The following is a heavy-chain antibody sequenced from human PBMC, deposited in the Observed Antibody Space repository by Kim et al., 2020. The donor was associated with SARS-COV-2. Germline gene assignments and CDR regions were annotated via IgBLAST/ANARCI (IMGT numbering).Heavy chain of an antibody. Sequence: SGSTYYNPSLKSRVTIAVDTSKHQFSLKLSSVTAADTAVYYCARDDAFDIWGQGTMVTVSS. CDR2: SGST. J-gene: IGHJ3*02. CDR3: ARDDAFDI. V-gene: IGHV4-31*02.